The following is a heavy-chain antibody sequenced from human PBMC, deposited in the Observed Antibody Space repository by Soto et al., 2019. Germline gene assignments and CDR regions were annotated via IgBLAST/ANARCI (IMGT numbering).Heavy chain of an antibody. CDR1: GFTFSSYA. CDR3: AKEGPLSMDGDYGYYMDV. CDR2: ISGSGGST. V-gene: IGHV3-23*01. D-gene: IGHD4-17*01. Sequence: GGSLRLSCAASGFTFSSYAMSWVRQAPGKGLEWVSAISGSGGSTYYADSVKGRFTISRDNSKNTLYLQMNSLRAEDTAVYYCAKEGPLSMDGDYGYYMDVWGKGTTVTVSS. J-gene: IGHJ6*03.